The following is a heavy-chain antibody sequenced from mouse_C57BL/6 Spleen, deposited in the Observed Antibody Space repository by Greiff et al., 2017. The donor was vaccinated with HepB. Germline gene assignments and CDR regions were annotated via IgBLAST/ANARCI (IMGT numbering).Heavy chain of an antibody. CDR1: GYTFTSYW. CDR3: ARGWLLPN. D-gene: IGHD2-3*01. CDR2: IYPSDSET. Sequence: QQSCKASGYTFTSYWMDWVKQRPGQGLEWIGNIYPSDSETHYNQKFKDKATLTVDKSSSTAYMQLSSLTSEDSAVYYCARGWLLPNWGQGTLVTVSA. V-gene: IGHV1-61*01. J-gene: IGHJ3*01.